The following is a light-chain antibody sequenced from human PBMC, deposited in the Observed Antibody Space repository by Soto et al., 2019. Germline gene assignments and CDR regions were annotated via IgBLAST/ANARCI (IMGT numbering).Light chain of an antibody. V-gene: IGKV3-20*01. CDR1: QSVRSN. J-gene: IGKJ4*01. CDR3: QQYDNSPLT. Sequence: EIVLTQSPGTLSLLPGERATLSCRASQSVRSNLAWYQQKPGQSPRLLIYGASTRATGIPARFSGSGSGTDFTLTISRLEPEDFAVYYCQQYDNSPLTFGGGTKVDIK. CDR2: GAS.